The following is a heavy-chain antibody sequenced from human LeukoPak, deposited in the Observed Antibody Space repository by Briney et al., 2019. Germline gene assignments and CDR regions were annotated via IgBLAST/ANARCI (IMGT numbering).Heavy chain of an antibody. D-gene: IGHD6-19*01. CDR2: ISSSGST. CDR3: GRDSHGGSGWFGFFDY. Sequence: SETLSLTCTDSGGSFTSHYWSWIRQPAGKGLEWIGRISSSGSTNYNPSLKSRVTMSIDTSRNQLSLKLSSVTAADTAIYYCGRDSHGGSGWFGFFDYWGQSTLVTVSS. V-gene: IGHV4-4*07. CDR1: GGSFTSHY. J-gene: IGHJ4*02.